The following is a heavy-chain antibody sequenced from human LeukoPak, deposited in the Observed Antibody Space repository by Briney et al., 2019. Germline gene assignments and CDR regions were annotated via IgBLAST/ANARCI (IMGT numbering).Heavy chain of an antibody. D-gene: IGHD1-26*01. CDR2: INPNSGGT. CDR3: ARGPSIGGASPHMSFDP. V-gene: IGHV1-2*02. CDR1: GYTFTGYY. Sequence: ASVKVSCKASGYTFTGYYMHWVRQAPGQGLEWMGWINPNSGGTNYAQKFQGRVTMTRDTSISTAYMELSRLRSDDTAVYYCARGPSIGGASPHMSFDPWGQGTLVTVSS. J-gene: IGHJ5*02.